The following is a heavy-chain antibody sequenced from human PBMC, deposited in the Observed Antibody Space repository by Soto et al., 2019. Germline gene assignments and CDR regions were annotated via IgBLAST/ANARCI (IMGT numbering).Heavy chain of an antibody. D-gene: IGHD3-22*01. Sequence: QVQLQESGPGLVKPSETLSLTCSVSGGSISSYYWSWIRQPPGKGLEWIAYIYYSGTSYNPSLKSRVSISQDTPKNQFSLKLSSVTAADTALYYCARTYDGSGPNSGGYGFDIWGQGTMVTVSS. V-gene: IGHV4-59*01. CDR3: ARTYDGSGPNSGGYGFDI. CDR2: IYYSGT. J-gene: IGHJ3*02. CDR1: GGSISSYY.